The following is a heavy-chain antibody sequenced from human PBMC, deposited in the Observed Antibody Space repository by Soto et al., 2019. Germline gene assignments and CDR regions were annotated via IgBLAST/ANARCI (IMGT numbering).Heavy chain of an antibody. CDR3: ARGAGGYSGYDSQIDY. CDR1: RGSISRYY. V-gene: IGHV4-4*07. D-gene: IGHD5-12*01. J-gene: IGHJ4*02. Sequence: SETLSLTCTVSRGSISRYYWSWIRQPAGKGLEWIGRIHISGSTNYNPSLKSRVTMSVDTSKNQFSLILSSVTAADTAVYYCARGAGGYSGYDSQIDYWGQGTLVTVSS. CDR2: IHISGST.